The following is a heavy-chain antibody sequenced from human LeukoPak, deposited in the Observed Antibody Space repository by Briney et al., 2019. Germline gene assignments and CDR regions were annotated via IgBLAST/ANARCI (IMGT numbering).Heavy chain of an antibody. V-gene: IGHV3-30*03. D-gene: IGHD4-17*01. CDR2: ISYDGSNK. J-gene: IGHJ4*02. CDR1: GFTFSSYG. CDR3: ARVTQTDYDFDY. Sequence: GGSLRLSCAASGFTFSSYGMHWVRQAPGKGLEWVAVISYDGSNKYYADSVKGRFTSSRDNSKNTLYLQMNSLRADDTAVYYCARVTQTDYDFDYWGQGTLVTVSS.